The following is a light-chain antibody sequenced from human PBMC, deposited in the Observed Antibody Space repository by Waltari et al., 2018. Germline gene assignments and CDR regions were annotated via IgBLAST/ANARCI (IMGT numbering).Light chain of an antibody. V-gene: IGKV1-9*01. CDR2: AAS. CDR3: QLLNTDQWT. J-gene: IGKJ1*01. CDR1: HGINNY. Sequence: IQLTQSPSSLSASAGDRISITCRASHGINNYLAWYQQKPGKAPKLLIYAASTLQSGVPSRFSCSRSGTDFTLTISSLQPEDIATYGCQLLNTDQWTFGQGTKVEIK.